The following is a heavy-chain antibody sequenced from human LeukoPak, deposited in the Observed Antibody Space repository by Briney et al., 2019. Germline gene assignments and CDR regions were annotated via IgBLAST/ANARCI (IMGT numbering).Heavy chain of an antibody. CDR2: INPNSGGT. CDR1: GYTFTGYY. D-gene: IGHD2-8*01. CDR3: ARGCGEKNLGYCTNGVWRKFDP. J-gene: IGHJ5*02. V-gene: IGHV1-2*02. Sequence: GASVKVSCKASGYTFTGYYMHWVRQAPGQGLEWMGWINPNSGGTNYAQKFQGRVTMTRDTSISTAYMELSRLRSDDTAVYYCARGCGEKNLGYCTNGVWRKFDPWGQGTLVTVSS.